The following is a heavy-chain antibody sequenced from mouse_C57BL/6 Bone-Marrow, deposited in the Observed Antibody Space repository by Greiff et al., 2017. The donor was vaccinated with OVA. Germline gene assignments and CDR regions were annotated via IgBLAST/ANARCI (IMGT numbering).Heavy chain of an antibody. Sequence: VQLQQPGAELVKPGASVKMSCKASGYTFTSYWITWVKQRPGQGLEWIGDIYPGSGSTNYNEKFKSKATLTVDTSSSTAYMQLSSLSSEDYAVNYSARDDGYYWYFDVWGTGTTVTVSS. CDR3: ARDDGYYWYFDV. J-gene: IGHJ1*03. V-gene: IGHV1-55*01. CDR1: GYTFTSYW. D-gene: IGHD2-3*01. CDR2: IYPGSGST.